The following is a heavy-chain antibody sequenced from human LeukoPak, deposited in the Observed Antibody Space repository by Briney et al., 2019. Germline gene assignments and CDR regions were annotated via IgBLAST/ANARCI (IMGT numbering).Heavy chain of an antibody. Sequence: GRSLRLPCAASGFIFDDYAMHWVRHAPGKGLEWVPGISWNSGSIGYADSVKGRFTISRDNAKNSLYLQMNSLRAEDTALYYCAKDRDYTTPGPSVDYWGQGTLVTVSS. CDR2: ISWNSGSI. J-gene: IGHJ4*02. CDR1: GFIFDDYA. D-gene: IGHD3-3*01. V-gene: IGHV3-9*01. CDR3: AKDRDYTTPGPSVDY.